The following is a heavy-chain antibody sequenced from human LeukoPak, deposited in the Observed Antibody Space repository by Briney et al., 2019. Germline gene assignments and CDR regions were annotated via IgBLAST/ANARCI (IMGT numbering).Heavy chain of an antibody. CDR1: GGTFSSYA. J-gene: IGHJ4*02. D-gene: IGHD5-18*01. V-gene: IGHV1-69*04. Sequence: GASVKVSCKSSGGTFSSYAISWVRQAPGQGLEWMGRIIPILGIANYAQKFQGRVTITADKSTSTAYMELSSLRSEDTAVYYCARMSGYSYGQATGYWGQGTLVTVSS. CDR2: IIPILGIA. CDR3: ARMSGYSYGQATGY.